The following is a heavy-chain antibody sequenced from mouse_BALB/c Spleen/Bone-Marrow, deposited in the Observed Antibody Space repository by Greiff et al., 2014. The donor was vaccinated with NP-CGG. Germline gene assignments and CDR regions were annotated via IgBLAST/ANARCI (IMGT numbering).Heavy chain of an antibody. CDR3: ARRWFAY. Sequence: EVKLMESGGGLVKPGGSLKLSCAASGFTFSDYYMYWVRQTPEKRLEWVATISDGGSYTYYPDSVKGRFTISGDNAKNNLYLQMSSLKSEDTAMYYCARRWFAYWGQGTLVTVSA. V-gene: IGHV5-4*02. CDR2: ISDGGSYT. J-gene: IGHJ3*01. CDR1: GFTFSDYY.